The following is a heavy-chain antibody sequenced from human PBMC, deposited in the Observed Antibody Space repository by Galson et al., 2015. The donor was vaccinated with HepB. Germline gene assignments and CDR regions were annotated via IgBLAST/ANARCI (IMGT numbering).Heavy chain of an antibody. CDR2: INHSGST. Sequence: ETLSLTCAVYGGSFSGYYWSWIRQPPGKGLEWIGEINHSGSTNYNPSLKSRVTISVDTSKNQFSLKLSSVTAADTAVYYCARGVWGYGDSRGWFDLWGQGTLVTVSS. CDR1: GGSFSGYY. J-gene: IGHJ5*02. D-gene: IGHD4-17*01. CDR3: ARGVWGYGDSRGWFDL. V-gene: IGHV4-34*01.